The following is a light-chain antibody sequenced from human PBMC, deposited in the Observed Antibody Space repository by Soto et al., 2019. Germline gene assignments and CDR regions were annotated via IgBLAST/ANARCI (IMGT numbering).Light chain of an antibody. CDR1: SSNIGAGYD. J-gene: IGLJ2*01. CDR2: GNS. V-gene: IGLV1-40*01. Sequence: QSVLTQPPSVSGAPGQRVTISCTGSSSNIGAGYDVHWYQQLPGTAPKLLIYGNSNRPSGVPDRFSGSKSGTSVSLAITGLQAEDEADYYCQSYDSSLSGDVVFGGGTKVTVL. CDR3: QSYDSSLSGDVV.